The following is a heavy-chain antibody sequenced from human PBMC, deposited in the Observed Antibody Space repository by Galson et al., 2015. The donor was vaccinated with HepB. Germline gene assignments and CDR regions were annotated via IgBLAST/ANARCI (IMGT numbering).Heavy chain of an antibody. D-gene: IGHD2-2*01. V-gene: IGHV3-7*03. CDR1: GFTFSSYW. CDR3: AGYCASTNCYGRRDY. Sequence: SLRLSCAASGFTFSSYWMRWVRQAPGKGLEWVASIKQDGSEKYYVDSVKGRFTISIDTAKKSLYLQMDSLRADDTAVYYCAGYCASTNCYGRRDYWGQGTLVTVSS. CDR2: IKQDGSEK. J-gene: IGHJ4*02.